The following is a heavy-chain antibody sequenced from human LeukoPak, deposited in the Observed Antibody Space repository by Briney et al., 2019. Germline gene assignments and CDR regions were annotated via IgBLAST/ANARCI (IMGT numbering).Heavy chain of an antibody. V-gene: IGHV1-18*01. CDR3: ASGQAYNYDSSGYGN. J-gene: IGHJ4*02. CDR1: GYTFTSYG. D-gene: IGHD3-22*01. Sequence: ASVKVSCKASGYTFTSYGISWVRQAPGQGLEWMGWISAYNGNTNYAQKLQGRVTMTTDTSTSTAYMELSRLRSDDTAVYYCASGQAYNYDSSGYGNWGQGTLVTVSS. CDR2: ISAYNGNT.